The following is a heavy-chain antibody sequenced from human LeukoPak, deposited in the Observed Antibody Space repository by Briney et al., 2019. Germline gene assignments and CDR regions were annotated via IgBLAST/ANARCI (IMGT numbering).Heavy chain of an antibody. D-gene: IGHD6-13*01. CDR2: IYYSGST. CDR3: ARGRWVLGVAAAGTDFEY. CDR1: GGSISTNNYY. Sequence: SETLSLTCTVSGGSISTNNYYWGWIRQPPGKGLEWIGSIYYSGSTYYNPSLKKRVSISVDTSKNQFSLKLSSVTAADTAVYYCARGRWVLGVAAAGTDFEYWGQGTLVGVSS. V-gene: IGHV4-39*01. J-gene: IGHJ4*02.